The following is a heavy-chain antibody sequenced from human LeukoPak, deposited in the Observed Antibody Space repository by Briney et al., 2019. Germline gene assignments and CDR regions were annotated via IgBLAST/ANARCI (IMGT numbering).Heavy chain of an antibody. CDR1: GFTFGDYA. CDR3: ARSPPYYYYMDV. Sequence: GGSLRLSCTASGFTFGDYAMSWFRQAPGKGLEWVAFIRYDGSNKYYADSVKGRFTISRDNSKNTLYLQMNSLRAEDTAVYYCARSPPYYYYMDVWGKGTTVTISS. V-gene: IGHV3-30*02. CDR2: IRYDGSNK. J-gene: IGHJ6*03.